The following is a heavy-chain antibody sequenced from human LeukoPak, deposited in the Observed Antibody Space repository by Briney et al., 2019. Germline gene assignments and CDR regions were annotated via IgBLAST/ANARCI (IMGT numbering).Heavy chain of an antibody. CDR3: ARAVSGRFDY. CDR2: IYYSGSA. Sequence: SETLSLTCTVSGGSISSYYWSWIRQPPGKGLEWIGYIYYSGSANYNPSLKSRVTISVDTSKNQFSLKLSSVTAADTAIYYCARAVSGRFDYWGQGTLVTVSS. V-gene: IGHV4-59*08. J-gene: IGHJ4*02. D-gene: IGHD6-19*01. CDR1: GGSISSYY.